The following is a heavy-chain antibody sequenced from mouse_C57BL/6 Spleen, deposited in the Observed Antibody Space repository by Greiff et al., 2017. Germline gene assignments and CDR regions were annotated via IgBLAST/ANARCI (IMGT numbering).Heavy chain of an antibody. J-gene: IGHJ4*01. CDR1: GYSFTDYN. CDR3: ARNYYGSSLYAMDY. CDR2: INPNYGTT. D-gene: IGHD1-1*01. V-gene: IGHV1-39*01. Sequence: EVQLQESGPELVKPGASVKISCKASGYSFTDYNMNWVKQSNGKSLEWIGVINPNYGTTSYNQKFKGKATLTVDQSSSTAYMQLNSLTSEDSAVYYCARNYYGSSLYAMDYWGQGTSVTVSS.